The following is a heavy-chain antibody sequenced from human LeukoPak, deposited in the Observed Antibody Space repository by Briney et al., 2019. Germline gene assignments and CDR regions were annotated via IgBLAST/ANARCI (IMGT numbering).Heavy chain of an antibody. Sequence: GRSLRLSCAASGFIFSSYAMHWVRQAPGKGLEWEAVISYDGSNKYYADSVRGRFTISRDNSKNTLYLQMNSLRAEDTAVYYCARGQFYDILTGYYGGVWGQGTLVTVSS. V-gene: IGHV3-30-3*01. J-gene: IGHJ4*02. CDR2: ISYDGSNK. CDR1: GFIFSSYA. D-gene: IGHD3-9*01. CDR3: ARGQFYDILTGYYGGV.